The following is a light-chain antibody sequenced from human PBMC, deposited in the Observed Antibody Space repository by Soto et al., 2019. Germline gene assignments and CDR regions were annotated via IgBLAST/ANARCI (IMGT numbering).Light chain of an antibody. CDR2: KAS. J-gene: IGKJ2*01. CDR3: QQYNSYSGYT. Sequence: DIPMTQSPSTLSASVGDRVTITCRASQSISSWLAWYQQKPGKAPKLLIYKASSLESGVPSRFSGSGSGTEFTLPISSLQPDDFATYYCQQYNSYSGYTFGQGTKLEIK. V-gene: IGKV1-5*03. CDR1: QSISSW.